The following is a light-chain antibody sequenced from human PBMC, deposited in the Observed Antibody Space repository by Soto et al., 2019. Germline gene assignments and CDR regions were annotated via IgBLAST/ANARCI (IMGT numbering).Light chain of an antibody. J-gene: IGLJ1*01. V-gene: IGLV2-14*01. CDR2: EVS. CDR1: SSDVGGYNY. CDR3: SSYTTSRTLV. Sequence: QSALTQPASVSGSPGQSITISCTGTSSDVGGYNYVSWYQQHPGKVPKLMIFEVSNRPSGVSNRFSGSKSGNTASLTISGLQAEDEAYYYCSSYTTSRTLVFGPGTKVTVL.